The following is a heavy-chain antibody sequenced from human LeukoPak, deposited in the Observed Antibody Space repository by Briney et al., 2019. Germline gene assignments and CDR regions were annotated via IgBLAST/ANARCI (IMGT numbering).Heavy chain of an antibody. J-gene: IGHJ4*02. CDR1: GDSVSGNSAVA. D-gene: IGHD6-13*01. CDR2: TYYRSKWNN. Sequence: SQTLSLTCAISGDSVSGNSAVAWNWLRQSPSRGLEWLGRTYYRSKWNNDYAVSVKSRITINPDTSKNQISLHLTSVTPEDTAVYYCTRARHSGFDNWGQGTLVTVSS. V-gene: IGHV6-1*01. CDR3: TRARHSGFDN.